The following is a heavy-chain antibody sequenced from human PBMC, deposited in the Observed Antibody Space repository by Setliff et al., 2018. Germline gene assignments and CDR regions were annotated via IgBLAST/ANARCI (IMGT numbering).Heavy chain of an antibody. V-gene: IGHV4-31*03. J-gene: IGHJ2*01. CDR2: IYYSGST. Sequence: KPSETLSLTCIVSGASISSDAYYWSWIRQHLGKGLEWIGYIYYSGSTYYNPSLQSRLTISLDPSKNQFSLELTSVAAADTAVYYCARSRTTAVKGGVFAVWGRGTLVTVSS. D-gene: IGHD1-7*01. CDR3: ARSRTTAVKGGVFAV. CDR1: GASISSDAYY.